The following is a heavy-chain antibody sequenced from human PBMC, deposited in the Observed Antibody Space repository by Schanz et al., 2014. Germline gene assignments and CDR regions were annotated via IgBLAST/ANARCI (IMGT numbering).Heavy chain of an antibody. J-gene: IGHJ4*02. D-gene: IGHD6-19*01. V-gene: IGHV3-20*04. CDR1: GFGFDDYA. Sequence: EVQLVESGGGVVRPGGSLRLSCAASGFGFDDYAMSWVRQAPGKGLEWVSGINWNGGSTGYADSVKGRFTISRDNSKNTLYLQMTGLRAEDTAVYYCARDLISSGWYGWGQGTLVTVSS. CDR3: ARDLISSGWYG. CDR2: INWNGGST.